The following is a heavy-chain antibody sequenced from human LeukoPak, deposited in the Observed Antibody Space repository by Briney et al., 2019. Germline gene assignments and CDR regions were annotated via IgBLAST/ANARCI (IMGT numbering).Heavy chain of an antibody. J-gene: IGHJ6*03. D-gene: IGHD5-18*01. Sequence: PGGSLRLSCAAFGFTFSSYWMSWVRQAPGKGLEWVANIKQDGSEKYYVDSVKGRFTIFRDNAKNSLYLQMNSLRAEDTAVYFCARDLRGYNYGYGYYYYYMDVWGKGATVTVSS. CDR2: IKQDGSEK. V-gene: IGHV3-7*01. CDR1: GFTFSSYW. CDR3: ARDLRGYNYGYGYYYYYMDV.